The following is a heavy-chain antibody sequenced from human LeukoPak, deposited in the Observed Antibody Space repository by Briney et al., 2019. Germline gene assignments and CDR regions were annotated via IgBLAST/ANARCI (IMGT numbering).Heavy chain of an antibody. CDR2: INSDGSWT. Sequence: GGSLRLSCAASGNYWMHWVRQAPGKGLVWVSHINSDGSWTSYADSVKGRFTISKDNAENTVYLQMNSLRAEDTAVYYCVSFYETYWGRGTLVTVSS. CDR3: VSFYETY. CDR1: GNYW. J-gene: IGHJ4*02. D-gene: IGHD2/OR15-2a*01. V-gene: IGHV3-74*01.